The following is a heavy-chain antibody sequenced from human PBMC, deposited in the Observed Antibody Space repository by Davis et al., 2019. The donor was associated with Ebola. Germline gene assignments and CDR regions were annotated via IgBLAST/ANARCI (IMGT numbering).Heavy chain of an antibody. CDR1: GYSISSGYY. CDR2: MYYSGST. V-gene: IGHV4-61*01. Sequence: PSETLSLTCTVSGYSISSGYYWSWIRQPPGKGLEWIGYMYYSGSTNYNPSLKSRVTILVDTSKNQFSLNLISVTAADTAVYYCARHSRKYSGSSVLDYWGQGTLVTVSS. D-gene: IGHD6-6*01. CDR3: ARHSRKYSGSSVLDY. J-gene: IGHJ4*02.